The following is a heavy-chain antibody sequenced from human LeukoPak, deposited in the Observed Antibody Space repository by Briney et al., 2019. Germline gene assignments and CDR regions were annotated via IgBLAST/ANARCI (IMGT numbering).Heavy chain of an antibody. CDR1: GGSISSSNW. Sequence: SETLSLTCAVSGGSISSSNWWSWVRQPPGKGLERIGEIYHSGSTNYNPSLKSRVTISVDKSKNQFSLKLSSVTAADTAVYYCLARAAAGTGGFDYWGQGTLVTVSS. J-gene: IGHJ4*02. CDR2: IYHSGST. D-gene: IGHD6-13*01. CDR3: LARAAAGTGGFDY. V-gene: IGHV4-4*02.